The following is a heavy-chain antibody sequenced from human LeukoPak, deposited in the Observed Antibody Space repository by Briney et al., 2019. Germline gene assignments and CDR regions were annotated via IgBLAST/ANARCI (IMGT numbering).Heavy chain of an antibody. D-gene: IGHD6-6*01. CDR1: GFTLTSYA. J-gene: IGHJ4*02. V-gene: IGHV3-23*01. CDR3: AKVSSSALDY. CDR2: ISASGGTT. Sequence: EGSLRLSCAASGFTLTSYAMGWVRQAPGKGLEWVSAISASGGTTLYADSVKGRFTISRDGSKNTLYVQMNSLRAEDTAVYYCAKVSSSALDYWGQGTLVAVSS.